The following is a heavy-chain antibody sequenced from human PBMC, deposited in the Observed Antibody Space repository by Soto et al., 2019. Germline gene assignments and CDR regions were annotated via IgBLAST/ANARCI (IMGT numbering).Heavy chain of an antibody. Sequence: PSETLSLTCTVSGCSISSNSHHWGWIRQPPGKGLEWIGSMHHSGPTNYNLSLKSRVTTSIDTSKNQFSLKMSSVTDADTAVYFCARLEYRILGYFDCLGQGTLLNVSS. CDR1: GCSISSNSHH. CDR3: ARLEYRILGYFDC. J-gene: IGHJ4*02. CDR2: MHHSGPT. V-gene: IGHV4-39*01. D-gene: IGHD6-6*01.